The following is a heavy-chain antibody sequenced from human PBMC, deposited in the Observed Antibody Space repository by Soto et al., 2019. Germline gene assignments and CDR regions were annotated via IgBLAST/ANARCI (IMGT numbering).Heavy chain of an antibody. Sequence: ASVKVSCKASGYTFTSYGISWVRQAPGQGLEWMGWISAYDGNTNYAQKLQGRVTMTKDTSTDTAYMELSSLRSEDTAVYYCASCSRMCPFYYYGMDVWGQGTPVTVSS. J-gene: IGHJ6*02. CDR2: ISAYDGNT. V-gene: IGHV1-18*01. D-gene: IGHD2-2*01. CDR1: GYTFTSYG. CDR3: ASCSRMCPFYYYGMDV.